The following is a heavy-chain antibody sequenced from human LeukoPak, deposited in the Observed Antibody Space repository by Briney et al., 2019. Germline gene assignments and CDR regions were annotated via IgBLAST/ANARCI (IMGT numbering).Heavy chain of an antibody. CDR3: ARLTRITISGVVITPFDS. V-gene: IGHV4-39*01. CDR1: GGSISSSSYY. CDR2: IYYSGST. D-gene: IGHD3-3*01. Sequence: SETLSLTCTVSGGSISSSSYYWGWIRQPPGKGLEWIGSIYYSGSTYYNPSLKSRVTISVDTSKNQFSLKLSSVTAADTAVYYCARLTRITISGVVITPFDSWGQGTLVTVSS. J-gene: IGHJ4*02.